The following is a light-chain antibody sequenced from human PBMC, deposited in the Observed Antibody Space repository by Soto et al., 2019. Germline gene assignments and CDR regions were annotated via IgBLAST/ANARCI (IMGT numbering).Light chain of an antibody. J-gene: IGKJ4*01. CDR2: DAS. V-gene: IGKV3-11*01. CDR1: QSVSSY. Sequence: EIVMTQSPAILSVSPGERATLSCRASQSVSSYLAWYQQKPGQAPRLLIYDASNRATGIPARFSGSGSGTDFTLTISSLEPEDSAVYYCHQYNNWLTFGGGTKVDIK. CDR3: HQYNNWLT.